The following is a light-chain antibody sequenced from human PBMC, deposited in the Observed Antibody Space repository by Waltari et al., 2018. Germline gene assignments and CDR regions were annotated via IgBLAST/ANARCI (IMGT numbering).Light chain of an antibody. J-gene: IGKJ4*01. CDR1: QGIRND. CDR3: LQDYNYPLT. CDR2: AAS. Sequence: AIQITQSPSSLSASVVDRVTTTCRASQGIRNDLGWYQQKPGKAPKLLIYAASSLQSGVPSRFSGSGSGTDFTLTISSLQPEDFATYYCLQDYNYPLTFGGGTKVEIK. V-gene: IGKV1-6*01.